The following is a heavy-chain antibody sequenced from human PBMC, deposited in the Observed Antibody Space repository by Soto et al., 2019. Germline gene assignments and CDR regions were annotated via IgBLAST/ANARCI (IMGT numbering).Heavy chain of an antibody. CDR1: GGSISSYY. V-gene: IGHV4-59*01. CDR2: IYYSGST. Sequence: SETLSLTCTVSGGSISSYYWSWIRQPPGKGLEWIGYIYYSGSTNYNPSLKSRVTISVDTSKNQFSLKLSSVTAADTAVYYCARTGGTTIFGVVVSEGWFDPWGQGTLVTRLL. CDR3: ARTGGTTIFGVVVSEGWFDP. J-gene: IGHJ5*02. D-gene: IGHD3-3*01.